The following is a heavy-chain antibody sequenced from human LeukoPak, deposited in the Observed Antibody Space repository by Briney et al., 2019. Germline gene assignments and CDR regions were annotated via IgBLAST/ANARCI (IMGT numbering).Heavy chain of an antibody. J-gene: IGHJ4*02. CDR3: VRQGGWGGAASLIEF. V-gene: IGHV4-59*04. CDR2: MFYRGST. Sequence: SETLSLTCTVSGGSISSYYRSWIRQPPGKGLEWIASMFYRGSTYYNASLRSRVTLSVDTSMNQFSLKLSSVTASDTATFYCVRQGGWGGAASLIEFWGQGTLVTVSS. CDR1: GGSISSYY. D-gene: IGHD2-15*01.